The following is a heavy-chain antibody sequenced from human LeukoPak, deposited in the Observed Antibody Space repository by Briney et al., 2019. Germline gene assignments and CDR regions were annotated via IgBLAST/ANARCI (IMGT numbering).Heavy chain of an antibody. CDR2: ISWNSGSI. D-gene: IGHD6-6*01. V-gene: IGHV3-9*01. J-gene: IGHJ4*02. CDR3: AKDKYSSSSGYFDY. Sequence: GGSLRLSCAASGFTFDDYAMHWVRQAPGKGLEWVSGISWNSGSIGYADSVKGRFTISRDNAKNSLYLQMNSLRAEDTALYCCAKDKYSSSSGYFDYWGQGTLVTVSS. CDR1: GFTFDDYA.